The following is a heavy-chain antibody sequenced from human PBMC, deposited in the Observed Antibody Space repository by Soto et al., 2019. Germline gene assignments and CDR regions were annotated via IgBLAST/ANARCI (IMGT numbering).Heavy chain of an antibody. D-gene: IGHD3-22*01. CDR3: ARVSGGRYDSCGYNGAPNRHYYYYGMDV. Sequence: QVQLVQSGAEVKKPGSSVKVSCKASGGTFSSYAISWVRQAPGQGLEWMGGIIPIFGTANYAQKFQGRVTITADESTSRADTEPGSLTSKNTAVYYCARVSGGRYDSCGYNGAPNRHYYYYGMDVWGQGTTVTVSS. CDR2: IIPIFGTA. J-gene: IGHJ6*02. CDR1: GGTFSSYA. V-gene: IGHV1-69*01.